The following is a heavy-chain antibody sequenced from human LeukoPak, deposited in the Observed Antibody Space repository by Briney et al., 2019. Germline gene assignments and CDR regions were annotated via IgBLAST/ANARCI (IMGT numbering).Heavy chain of an antibody. Sequence: GGSLRLSCAASGFTFSDYYMSWIRQAPGKGLEWVSYISSSGSTIYYADSVKGRFTISRDNAKNSLYLQMNSLRAEDTAVYYCASVVCGGSCYLDYWGQGTLVTVSS. V-gene: IGHV3-11*01. D-gene: IGHD2-15*01. CDR1: GFTFSDYY. CDR3: ASVVCGGSCYLDY. J-gene: IGHJ4*02. CDR2: ISSSGSTI.